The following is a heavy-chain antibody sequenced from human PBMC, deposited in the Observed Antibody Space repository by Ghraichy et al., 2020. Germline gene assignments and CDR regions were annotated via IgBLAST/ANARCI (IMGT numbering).Heavy chain of an antibody. CDR2: IYSGGST. D-gene: IGHD3-22*01. J-gene: IGHJ3*02. CDR3: AREGYYYDSSGFPHDAFDI. CDR1: GFTVSSNY. Sequence: GESLNISCAASGFTVSSNYMSWVRQAPGKGLEWVSVIYSGGSTYYADSVKGRFTISRDNSKNTLYLQMNSLRAEDTAVYYCAREGYYYDSSGFPHDAFDIWGQGTMVTVSS. V-gene: IGHV3-53*01.